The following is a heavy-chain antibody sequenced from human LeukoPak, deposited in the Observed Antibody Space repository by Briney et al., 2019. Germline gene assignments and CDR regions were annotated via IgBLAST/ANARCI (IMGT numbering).Heavy chain of an antibody. CDR1: GFTFSSHS. V-gene: IGHV3-21*01. J-gene: IGHJ4*02. Sequence: GGSLRLSCAASGFTFSSHSMNWVRQAPGKGLEWASAISSSSTYTKYADSVKGRFTISRDNAKTSVYLQMDSPRAEDTAVYYCAKVGTGNQYGSGDFDLWGQGILVTVSS. D-gene: IGHD3-10*01. CDR2: ISSSSTYT. CDR3: AKVGTGNQYGSGDFDL.